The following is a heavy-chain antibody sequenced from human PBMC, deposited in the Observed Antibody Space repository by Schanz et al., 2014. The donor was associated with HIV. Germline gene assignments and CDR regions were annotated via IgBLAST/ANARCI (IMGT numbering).Heavy chain of an antibody. Sequence: QVQLVESGGGVVQPGRSLRLSCAASGFTFDSYGIHWVRQAPGKGLEWVAVISYDGTNKKFADSMKGRFTISRDNSKNTLYLQMKSLRPEDTAVYYCAKDRNHYDSRYRGKGNYYYYYGMDVWGQGTTVTVSS. V-gene: IGHV3-30*18. D-gene: IGHD3-22*01. J-gene: IGHJ6*02. CDR2: ISYDGTNK. CDR1: GFTFDSYG. CDR3: AKDRNHYDSRYRGKGNYYYYYGMDV.